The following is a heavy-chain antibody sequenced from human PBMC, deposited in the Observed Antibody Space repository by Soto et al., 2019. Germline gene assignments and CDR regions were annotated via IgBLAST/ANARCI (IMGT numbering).Heavy chain of an antibody. CDR3: ARFFNGHSTFDS. D-gene: IGHD2-8*01. Sequence: PGGSLRLSCATSGFTFSSYSMIWVRQAPGKGPEWASYIGIHSSTIYYADSVKGRFSISRDDAKNSLYLQMNSLRDEDTAVYYCARFFNGHSTFDSWGQGTLVTVSS. CDR2: IGIHSSTI. J-gene: IGHJ4*02. V-gene: IGHV3-48*02. CDR1: GFTFSSYS.